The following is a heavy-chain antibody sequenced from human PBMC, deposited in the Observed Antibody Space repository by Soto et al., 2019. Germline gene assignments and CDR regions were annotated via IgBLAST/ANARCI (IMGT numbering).Heavy chain of an antibody. CDR2: ISWNSGSI. Sequence: GGSLRLSCAASGFTFDDYAMHWVRQAPGKGLEWVSGISWNSGSIGYADSVKGRFTISRDNAKNSLYLQMNSLRAEDTALDYCAKDTGPKYYDFWSGPTEWNYFDNWGQGTLVTLSS. V-gene: IGHV3-9*01. CDR1: GFTFDDYA. J-gene: IGHJ4*02. CDR3: AKDTGPKYYDFWSGPTEWNYFDN. D-gene: IGHD3-3*01.